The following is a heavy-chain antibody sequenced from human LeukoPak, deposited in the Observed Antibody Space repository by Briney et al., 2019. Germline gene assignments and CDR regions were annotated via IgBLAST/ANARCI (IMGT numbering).Heavy chain of an antibody. J-gene: IGHJ2*01. Sequence: GGSLRLSCAASGFTFTNAWMSWVRQPPGKGLEWVGRIKSKADGGTIDYAAPVKDRFTISRDDSKNTLFLQMNSLRAEDTAVYYCAKGGGSSWLWYFDLWGRGTLVTVSS. D-gene: IGHD6-13*01. CDR2: IKSKADGGTI. V-gene: IGHV3-15*01. CDR1: GFTFTNAW. CDR3: AKGGGSSWLWYFDL.